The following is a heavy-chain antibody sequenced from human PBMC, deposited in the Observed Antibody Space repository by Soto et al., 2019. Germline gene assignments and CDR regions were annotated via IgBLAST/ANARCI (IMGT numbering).Heavy chain of an antibody. Sequence: GASVKVSCKASGGTFSSYAISWVRQAPGQGLEWMGGIIPIFGTANYAQKFQGRVTITADESTSTAYMELSSLRSEDTAVYYCVSGYYYEYSFDYWGQGTLVTVSS. CDR2: IIPIFGTA. D-gene: IGHD3-22*01. J-gene: IGHJ4*02. CDR1: GGTFSSYA. CDR3: VSGYYYEYSFDY. V-gene: IGHV1-69*13.